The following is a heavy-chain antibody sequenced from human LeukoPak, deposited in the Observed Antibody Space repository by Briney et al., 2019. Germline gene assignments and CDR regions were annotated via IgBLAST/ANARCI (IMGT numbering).Heavy chain of an antibody. Sequence: ASVKVSCKASGGTFSSYAISWVRQAPGQGLEWMGGIIPIFGTATYAQKFQGRVTITADESTSTAYMELSSLRSEDTAVYYCARCEYSYGCYFDYWGQGTLVTVSS. J-gene: IGHJ4*02. V-gene: IGHV1-69*13. D-gene: IGHD5-18*01. CDR3: ARCEYSYGCYFDY. CDR1: GGTFSSYA. CDR2: IIPIFGTA.